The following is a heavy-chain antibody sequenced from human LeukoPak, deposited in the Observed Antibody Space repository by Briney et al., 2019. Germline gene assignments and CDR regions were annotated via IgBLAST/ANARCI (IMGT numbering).Heavy chain of an antibody. V-gene: IGHV3-23*01. Sequence: PGGSLRLSCASSGFTFSNYAMSWVRQAPGKGLEWLSTISGSGGSTYYPDSVKGRFTTSRDNSKKNLYLQMSSLRAEDTAVYYCAKLKLGIAHFDSWGQGALVTVSS. D-gene: IGHD7-27*01. CDR3: AKLKLGIAHFDS. CDR1: GFTFSNYA. CDR2: ISGSGGST. J-gene: IGHJ4*02.